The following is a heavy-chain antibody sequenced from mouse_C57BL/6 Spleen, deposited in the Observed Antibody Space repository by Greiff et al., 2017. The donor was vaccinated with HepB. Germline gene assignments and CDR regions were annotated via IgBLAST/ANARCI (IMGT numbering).Heavy chain of an antibody. CDR3: ARRDYYGSWSYFDY. Sequence: EVQLQQSGPVLVKPGASVKMSCKASGYTFTDYYMNWVKQSHGKSLEWIGVINPYNGGTSYNQKFKGKATLTVDKSSSTAYMELNSLTSEDSAVYYCARRDYYGSWSYFDYWGQGTTLTVSS. D-gene: IGHD1-1*01. J-gene: IGHJ2*01. CDR1: GYTFTDYY. CDR2: INPYNGGT. V-gene: IGHV1-19*01.